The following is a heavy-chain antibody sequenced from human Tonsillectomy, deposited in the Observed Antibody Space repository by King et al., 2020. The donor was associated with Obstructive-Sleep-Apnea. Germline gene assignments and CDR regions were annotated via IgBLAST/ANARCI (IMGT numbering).Heavy chain of an antibody. J-gene: IGHJ4*02. CDR3: ARDVGAPTVGAK. D-gene: IGHD1-26*01. Sequence: VQLVESGGGLVQPGGSLRLSCAASGFIFSDHYMDWVRQAPGKGLEWVGRIKNKDNKYTTEYAASVKGRFTIARDDSKSSLYLQMSGLKTEDTAVYYCARDVGAPTVGAKWGQGTLVTVSS. CDR2: IKNKDNKYTT. CDR1: GFIFSDHY. V-gene: IGHV3-72*01.